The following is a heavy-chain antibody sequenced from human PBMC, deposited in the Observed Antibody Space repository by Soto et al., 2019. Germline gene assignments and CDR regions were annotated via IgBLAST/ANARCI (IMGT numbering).Heavy chain of an antibody. CDR2: IYYSGST. V-gene: IGHV4-59*01. Sequence: SETLSLTCTVSGGSISSYYWSWIRQPPGKGLEWIGYIYYSGSTNYNPSPKSRVTISVDTSKNQFSLKLSSVTAADTAVYYCAGDSAPTVTTSFDYYYYGMDVWGQGTTVTVSS. J-gene: IGHJ6*02. CDR1: GGSISSYY. CDR3: AGDSAPTVTTSFDYYYYGMDV. D-gene: IGHD4-17*01.